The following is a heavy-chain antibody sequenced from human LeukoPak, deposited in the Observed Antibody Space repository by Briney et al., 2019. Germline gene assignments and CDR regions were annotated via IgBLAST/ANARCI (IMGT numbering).Heavy chain of an antibody. V-gene: IGHV3-66*01. CDR1: GFTVSSNY. CDR3: ARDKHCSGGSCYAVSLGLDY. CDR2: IYSGGST. Sequence: GGSLRLSCAASGFTVSSNYMSWVRQAPGKGLEWVSVIYSGGSTYYADSVKGRFTISRDNSKNTLYLQMSSLRAEDTAVYYCARDKHCSGGSCYAVSLGLDYWGQGTLVTVSS. D-gene: IGHD2-15*01. J-gene: IGHJ4*02.